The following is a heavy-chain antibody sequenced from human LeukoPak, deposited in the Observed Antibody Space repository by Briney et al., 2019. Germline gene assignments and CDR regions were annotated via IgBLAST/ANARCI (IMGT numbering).Heavy chain of an antibody. D-gene: IGHD6-19*01. V-gene: IGHV1-69*06. Sequence: GASVKVSCKASGGTFSSYAISWVRQAPGQGLEWMGGIIPIFGTANYAQKFQGRVTITADKSTSTAYMELSSLRSEDTAVYYCARDLSSGWYAFDYWGQGTLVTVSS. CDR3: ARDLSSGWYAFDY. CDR2: IIPIFGTA. CDR1: GGTFSSYA. J-gene: IGHJ4*02.